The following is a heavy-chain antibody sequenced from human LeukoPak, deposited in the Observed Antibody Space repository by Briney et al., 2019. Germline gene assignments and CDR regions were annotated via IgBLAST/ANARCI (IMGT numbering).Heavy chain of an antibody. CDR2: IIPIFGTA. CDR3: ARTPQHSYYYYNMDV. V-gene: IGHV1-69*05. Sequence: ASVKVSCKASGYTFTSYGISWVRQAPGQGLEWMGGIIPIFGTANYAQKFQDRVTITTDASTSTVYMELTSLRSEDTAVYYCARTPQHSYYYYNMDVWGKGTTVTVAS. D-gene: IGHD5-18*01. J-gene: IGHJ6*03. CDR1: GYTFTSYG.